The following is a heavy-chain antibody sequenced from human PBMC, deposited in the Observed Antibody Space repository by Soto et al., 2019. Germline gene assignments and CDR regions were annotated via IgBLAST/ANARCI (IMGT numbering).Heavy chain of an antibody. CDR2: IYYSGST. CDR3: ARAWAPGSGWLTTVVISPPSYHFDY. Sequence: LSLTCTVSGGSISSGDYYWSWIRQPPGKGLEWIGYIYYSGSTYYNPSLKSRVTISVDTSKNQFSLKLSSVTAADTAVYYCARAWAPGSGWLTTVVISPPSYHFDYWGQGNLVTVSS. CDR1: GGSISSGDYY. V-gene: IGHV4-30-4*01. D-gene: IGHD4-17*01. J-gene: IGHJ4*02.